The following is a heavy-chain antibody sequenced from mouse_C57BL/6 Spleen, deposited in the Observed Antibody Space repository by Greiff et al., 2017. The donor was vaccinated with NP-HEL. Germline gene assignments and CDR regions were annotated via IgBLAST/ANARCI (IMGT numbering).Heavy chain of an antibody. CDR1: GYTFTSYW. J-gene: IGHJ2*01. D-gene: IGHD2-4*01. V-gene: IGHV1-52*01. CDR3: ARRSYYDYDGFDY. CDR2: IDPSDSET. Sequence: QVQLQQSGAELVRPGSSVKLSCKASGYTFTSYWMHWVKQRPIQGLEWIGNIDPSDSETHYNQKFKDKATLTVDKSSSTAYMQLSSLTSEYSAVYYCARRSYYDYDGFDYWGQGTTLTVSS.